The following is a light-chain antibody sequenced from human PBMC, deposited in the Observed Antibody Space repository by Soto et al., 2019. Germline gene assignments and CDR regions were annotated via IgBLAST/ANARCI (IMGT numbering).Light chain of an antibody. J-gene: IGKJ4*01. V-gene: IGKV3-20*01. CDR1: QSVSSN. CDR2: GAS. Sequence: EIVMTQSPATLSVSPGERATLSCRASQSVSSNLAWYQQKPGQAPRLLIYGASSRATVIPDRFSGSGSGTDFTLTISRLEPEDFAVYYCQQYSSSPPLTFGGGTKVDIK. CDR3: QQYSSSPPLT.